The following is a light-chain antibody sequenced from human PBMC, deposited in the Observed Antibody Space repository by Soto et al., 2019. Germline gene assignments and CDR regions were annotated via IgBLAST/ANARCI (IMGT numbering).Light chain of an antibody. Sequence: ERVMTQSPATLSVSPGETVTLSCRASQSSSSNLAWYQQRPGQGPRLLIYGASTSATGIPARFSCSGSGTEFSLTISSLQSEDFAVYYCQHYDNWPIAFGQGTRLEIK. J-gene: IGKJ5*01. CDR2: GAS. CDR3: QHYDNWPIA. V-gene: IGKV3-15*01. CDR1: QSSSSN.